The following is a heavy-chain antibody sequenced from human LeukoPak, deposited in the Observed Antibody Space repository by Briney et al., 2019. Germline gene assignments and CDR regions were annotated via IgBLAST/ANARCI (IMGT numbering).Heavy chain of an antibody. CDR1: GGSFSGYY. CDR2: INYSRST. J-gene: IGHJ6*03. Sequence: SETLSLTCVVYGGSFSGYYWSCIRQPPGKGLEWSWEINYSRSTNYNPSLKSRVTISVDTSKNQLSLKLSSVTAADKAVYYCARGRTVRGVIKFYFYMHVWGKGTTVTVSS. CDR3: ARGRTVRGVIKFYFYMHV. D-gene: IGHD3-10*01. V-gene: IGHV4-34*01.